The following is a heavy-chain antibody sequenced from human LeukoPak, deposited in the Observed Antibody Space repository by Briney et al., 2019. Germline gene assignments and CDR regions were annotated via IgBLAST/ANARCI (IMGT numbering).Heavy chain of an antibody. CDR1: GFTFSSYG. V-gene: IGHV3-33*01. CDR3: ARDQLSSYCGGVCYTIFDY. J-gene: IGHJ4*02. D-gene: IGHD2-21*01. CDR2: IWYDGSNK. Sequence: PGGSLTLSCPASGFTFSSYGMHWVRQAPCKGLEWVAVIWYDGSNKYYADSVKGRFTISRDNSKNPLYLQMNSLRAEDTAVYYCARDQLSSYCGGVCYTIFDYWGQGTLVTVSS.